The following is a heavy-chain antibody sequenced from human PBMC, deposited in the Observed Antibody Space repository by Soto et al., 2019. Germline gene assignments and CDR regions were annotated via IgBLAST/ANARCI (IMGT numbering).Heavy chain of an antibody. CDR3: VKGEYYYDGSAYYPFDY. D-gene: IGHD3-22*01. CDR2: IKHDGSKT. Sequence: PGGSLRLSCAASGFTFSSYWMSWVRQAPGKGLEWVANIKHDGSKTHYADSVKGRFTISRDNSKNTAYLQMSSLRPEDTAVYYCVKGEYYYDGSAYYPFDYWGQGRMVTVSS. CDR1: GFTFSSYW. V-gene: IGHV3-7*02. J-gene: IGHJ4*02.